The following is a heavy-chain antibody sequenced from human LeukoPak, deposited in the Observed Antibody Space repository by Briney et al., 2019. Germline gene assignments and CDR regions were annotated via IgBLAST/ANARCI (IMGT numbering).Heavy chain of an antibody. V-gene: IGHV4-39*01. CDR1: GGSVSSSSYY. Sequence: SETLSLTCTVSGGSVSSSSYYWGWIRQPPGKGLEWIGSIYYSGSTYYNPSLKSRVTISVDTSKNQFSLKLSSVTAADTAVYYCARYTVSPRYYYGMDVWGQGTTVTVSS. D-gene: IGHD4-11*01. CDR3: ARYTVSPRYYYGMDV. J-gene: IGHJ6*02. CDR2: IYYSGST.